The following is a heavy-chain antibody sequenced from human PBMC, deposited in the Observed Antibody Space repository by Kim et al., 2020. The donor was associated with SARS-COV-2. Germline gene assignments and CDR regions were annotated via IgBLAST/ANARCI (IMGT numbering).Heavy chain of an antibody. CDR3: VRDSGGYSLDY. V-gene: IGHV3-74*01. D-gene: IGHD1-26*01. J-gene: IGHJ4*02. CDR2: INPSGSGT. Sequence: GGSLRLSCAASGFTFSTYGMHWVRQAPGKGLVCVSGINPSGSGTSYADSVKGRFTISRDNAKNTLYLQMNRLRAEDTAVYYCVRDSGGYSLDYWGQGTLVTVSS. CDR1: GFTFSTYG.